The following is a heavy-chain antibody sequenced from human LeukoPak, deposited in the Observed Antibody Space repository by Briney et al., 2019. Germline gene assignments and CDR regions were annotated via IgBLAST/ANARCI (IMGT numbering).Heavy chain of an antibody. Sequence: PGGSLRLSCAASGFTFSSYTMNWVRQALGQGLEWVSTISDPHSGSETPYADSVKGRFSISRDNSKNTLYLQMNSLRDEDTAVYYCAKDLMRDGSGGWDYWGQGTLVTVSS. V-gene: IGHV3-23*01. J-gene: IGHJ4*02. CDR1: GFTFSSYT. D-gene: IGHD6-19*01. CDR2: ISDPHSGSET. CDR3: AKDLMRDGSGGWDY.